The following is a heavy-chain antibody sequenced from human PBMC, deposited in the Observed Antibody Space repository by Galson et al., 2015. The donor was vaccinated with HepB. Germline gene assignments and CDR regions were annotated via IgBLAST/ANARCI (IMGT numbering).Heavy chain of an antibody. CDR2: INPNSGGT. J-gene: IGHJ4*02. Sequence: SVKVSCKASGYTFTGYYMHWVRQAPGQGLEWMGRINPNSGGTNYAQKFQGRVTMTRDTSISTAYMELSRLRSDDTAVYYCARGAGGSSSWWYYFDYWGQGTLVTVSS. D-gene: IGHD6-6*01. CDR1: GYTFTGYY. CDR3: ARGAGGSSSWWYYFDY. V-gene: IGHV1-2*06.